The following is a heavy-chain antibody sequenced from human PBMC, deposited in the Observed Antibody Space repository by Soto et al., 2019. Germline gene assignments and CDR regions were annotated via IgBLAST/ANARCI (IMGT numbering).Heavy chain of an antibody. CDR2: IYYSGST. J-gene: IGHJ3*02. V-gene: IGHV4-39*07. Sequence: SDTLSLTCTVSGGSISSSSYYWRGIRQPPGKGLEWIGSIYYSGSTYYNPSLKSRVTISVDTSKNQFSLKLSSVTAADTAVYFCARDSPYDFWSGYSNAFDIWGQGTMVT. CDR3: ARDSPYDFWSGYSNAFDI. CDR1: GGSISSSSYY. D-gene: IGHD3-3*01.